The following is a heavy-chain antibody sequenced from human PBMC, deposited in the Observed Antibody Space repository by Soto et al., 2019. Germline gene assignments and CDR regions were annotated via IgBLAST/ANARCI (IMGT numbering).Heavy chain of an antibody. D-gene: IGHD5-12*01. CDR1: GFTFSSYA. Sequence: GGSLRLSCSASGFTFSSYAMHWVRQAPGKGLEYVSAISSNGCITYYADSVKGRFTISRDNSKNTLYLQMSSLRAEDTAVYYCVKGKEWLPNNWFDPWGQGTLVTVSS. J-gene: IGHJ5*02. V-gene: IGHV3-64D*08. CDR2: ISSNGCIT. CDR3: VKGKEWLPNNWFDP.